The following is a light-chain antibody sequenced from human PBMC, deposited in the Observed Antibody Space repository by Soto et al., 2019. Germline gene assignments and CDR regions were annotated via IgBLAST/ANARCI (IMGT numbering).Light chain of an antibody. Sequence: IQLTQSPSTLSASLGDTVTMTCRASQSISRWLSWYQQKAGKAPKLLIYDASTLQSGVASRFSGSMSGTEFTLTITGLQPDDSATYYCKQYNSYWTFGPGPKVEV. V-gene: IGKV1-5*01. CDR1: QSISRW. J-gene: IGKJ1*01. CDR3: KQYNSYWT. CDR2: DAS.